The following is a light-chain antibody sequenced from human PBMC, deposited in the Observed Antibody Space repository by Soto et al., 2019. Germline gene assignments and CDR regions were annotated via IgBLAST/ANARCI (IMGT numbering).Light chain of an antibody. J-gene: IGKJ1*01. V-gene: IGKV3-11*01. CDR1: QSVSSY. CDR2: DAS. CDR3: QQRSNWPQIT. Sequence: EILLTQSPATLSLSPGERATLSCRASQSVSSYLAWYQQKPGQAPRLLIYDASNRATGIPARFSGSGSGTDFTLTISSLEPEDFAVYYCQQRSNWPQITFGQGTKVDIK.